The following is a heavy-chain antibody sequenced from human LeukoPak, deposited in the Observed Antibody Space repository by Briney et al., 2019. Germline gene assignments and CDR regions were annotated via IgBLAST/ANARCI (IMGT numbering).Heavy chain of an antibody. J-gene: IGHJ6*04. V-gene: IGHV4-34*01. CDR2: INHSGST. Sequence: PSETLSLTCAVYGGSFSGYYWSWIREPPGKGLEWIEEINHSGSTNYNPSPKSRVTISVDTSKNQFSLKLSCVTAADTAVYYCARWRSSYGMDVWGKGTAVTVSS. CDR3: ARWRSSYGMDV. CDR1: GGSFSGYY.